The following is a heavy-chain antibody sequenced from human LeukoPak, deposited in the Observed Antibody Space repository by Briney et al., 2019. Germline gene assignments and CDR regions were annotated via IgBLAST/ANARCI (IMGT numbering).Heavy chain of an antibody. Sequence: PSETLSLTCTVSGGSISSYYWSWIRQPPGKGLEWIGYIYYSGSTKYNPSVKSQVTISIDMSKRQFSLRLSSVTAADTAVYYCARMRGVWGQGTLVTVSS. D-gene: IGHD3-10*01. CDR1: GGSISSYY. CDR3: ARMRGV. V-gene: IGHV4-59*08. J-gene: IGHJ4*02. CDR2: IYYSGST.